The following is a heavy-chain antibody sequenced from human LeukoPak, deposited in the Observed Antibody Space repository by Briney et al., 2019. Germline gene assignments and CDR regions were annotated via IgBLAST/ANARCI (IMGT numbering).Heavy chain of an antibody. D-gene: IGHD4-23*01. V-gene: IGHV1-3*01. J-gene: IGHJ6*02. CDR2: INGGNGNT. CDR3: ARGEGYGGIYGMDV. Sequence: GASVKVSCKASGDTFIPYTFSWVRQAPGQGLEWMGWINGGNGNTKYSQKFQGRVTITGDTSASTAYMELSSLRSEDTAVYHCARGEGYGGIYGMDVWGQGTTVTVSS. CDR1: GDTFIPYT.